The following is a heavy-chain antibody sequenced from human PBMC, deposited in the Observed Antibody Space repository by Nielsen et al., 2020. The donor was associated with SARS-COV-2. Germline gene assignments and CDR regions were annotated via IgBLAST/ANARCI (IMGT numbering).Heavy chain of an antibody. D-gene: IGHD5-18*01. CDR2: ISSSGSTI. CDR3: ARDYTAMAFDY. V-gene: IGHV3-11*04. J-gene: IGHJ4*02. CDR1: GFTFSDYY. Sequence: GGSLRLSCAASGFTFSDYYMSWIRQAPGKGLEWVSYISSSGSTIYYADSVKGRFTISRDNAKNTLYLQMNSLRAEDTAVYYCARDYTAMAFDYWGQGTLVTVSS.